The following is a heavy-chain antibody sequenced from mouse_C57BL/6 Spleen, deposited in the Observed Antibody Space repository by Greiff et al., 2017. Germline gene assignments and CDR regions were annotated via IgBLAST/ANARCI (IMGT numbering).Heavy chain of an antibody. V-gene: IGHV10-1*01. CDR2: IRSKSNNYAT. CDR1: GFSFNTYA. CDR3: VRHYSNYPYAMDY. Sequence: EVQLVESGGGLVQPKGSLKLSCAASGFSFNTYAMNWVRQAPGKGLEWVARIRSKSNNYATYYADSVKDRFTISRDDSESMLYLQMNNLKTEDTAMYYCVRHYSNYPYAMDYWGQGTSVTVSS. D-gene: IGHD2-5*01. J-gene: IGHJ4*01.